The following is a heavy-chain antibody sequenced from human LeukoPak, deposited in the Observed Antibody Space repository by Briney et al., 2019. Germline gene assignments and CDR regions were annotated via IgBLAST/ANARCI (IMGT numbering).Heavy chain of an antibody. CDR1: NYSISTGYY. CDR3: ARHDYGVFNWFDP. D-gene: IGHD4-17*01. Sequence: PSETLSLTCTVSNYSISTGYYWGWIRQTPGKGLEWMGSIYHTGHTYDNPSLKSRVTVSVDTSKNQFSLKLTSVTAADTAVYYCARHDYGVFNWFDPWGQGTLVTVSS. J-gene: IGHJ5*02. V-gene: IGHV4-38-2*02. CDR2: IYHTGHT.